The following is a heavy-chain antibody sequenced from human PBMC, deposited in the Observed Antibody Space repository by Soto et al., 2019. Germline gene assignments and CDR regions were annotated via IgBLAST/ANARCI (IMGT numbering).Heavy chain of an antibody. CDR3: AKDLNTGTWHLGADS. J-gene: IGHJ4*02. D-gene: IGHD3-16*01. Sequence: QVQLVESGGGVVQPGRSLRLSCAASGFSFSSYGMHWVRQAPGKGLEWVACVSDDDSKRYHIDSVKGRFTISRDNSKNTLYLEMNGLRAEDTAVYYCAKDLNTGTWHLGADSWGQGTLVTVSS. V-gene: IGHV3-30*18. CDR2: VSDDDSKR. CDR1: GFSFSSYG.